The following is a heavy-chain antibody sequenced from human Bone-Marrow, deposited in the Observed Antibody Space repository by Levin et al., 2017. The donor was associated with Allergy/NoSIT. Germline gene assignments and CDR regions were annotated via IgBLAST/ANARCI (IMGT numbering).Heavy chain of an antibody. D-gene: IGHD5-12*01. CDR1: GYSITSAYY. J-gene: IGHJ6*02. V-gene: IGHV4-38-2*01. Sequence: SQTLSLTCAVSGYSITSAYYWGWIRQPPGKGLEWIGSIYHTGSTYYNPSLKSRVFISRDTSKNQLSMELISATAADTAIFYCVRGQYTVDALDVWGQGTTVSVSS. CDR3: VRGQYTVDALDV. CDR2: IYHTGST.